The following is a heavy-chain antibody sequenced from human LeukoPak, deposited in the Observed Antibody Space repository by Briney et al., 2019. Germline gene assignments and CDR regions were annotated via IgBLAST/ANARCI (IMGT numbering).Heavy chain of an antibody. J-gene: IGHJ4*02. CDR1: GFTFSSYW. D-gene: IGHD3-10*01. V-gene: IGHV3-7*03. CDR3: AKDMVSYYFDY. CDR2: INHNGNVN. Sequence: GGSLRLSCAASGFTFSSYWMNWARQAPGKGLEWVASINHNGNVNYYVDSVKGRFTISRDNAKNSLYLQMSNLRAEDTAVYYCAKDMVSYYFDYWGQGTLVTVSS.